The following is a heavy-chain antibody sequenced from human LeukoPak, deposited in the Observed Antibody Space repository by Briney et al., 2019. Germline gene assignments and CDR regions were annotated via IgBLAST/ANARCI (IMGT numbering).Heavy chain of an antibody. J-gene: IGHJ4*02. Sequence: GGSLRLSCAASGFSFSSYAMSWVRQAPGKGLEWVSSISGSGDNTYYAESVKGRFTISRDNSKNTLFLQMNSLRAEDTAVFYCAKRPGYTTGWFFDFWGQGTLVTVSS. CDR3: AKRPGYTTGWFFDF. CDR1: GFSFSSYA. CDR2: ISGSGDNT. D-gene: IGHD6-19*01. V-gene: IGHV3-23*01.